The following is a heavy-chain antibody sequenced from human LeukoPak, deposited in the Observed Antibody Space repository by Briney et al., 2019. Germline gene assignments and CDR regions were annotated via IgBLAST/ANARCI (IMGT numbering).Heavy chain of an antibody. CDR3: ARYNSAGLIDY. CDR1: GGSFSGYY. CDR2: INHSGST. D-gene: IGHD1-1*01. V-gene: IGHV4-34*01. Sequence: PSETLSLTCAVYGGSFSGYYWSWIRQPPGEGLEWIGEINHSGSTNYNPSLKSRVTISVDTSKNQFSLKLSSVTAADTAVYYCARYNSAGLIDYWGQGTLVTVSS. J-gene: IGHJ4*02.